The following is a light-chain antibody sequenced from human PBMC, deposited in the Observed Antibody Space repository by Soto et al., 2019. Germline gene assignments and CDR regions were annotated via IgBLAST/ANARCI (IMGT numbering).Light chain of an antibody. CDR3: QQYYSYPPT. Sequence: AIRMTQSPSSLSASTGDRVTITCRASQVISSYLAWFQQKPGKAPKLLIYAASTLQSGVPSRFSGSGSGTDFTLTSSCLQSEDFATYYCQQYYSYPPTFGQGTKVEIK. J-gene: IGKJ1*01. V-gene: IGKV1-8*01. CDR2: AAS. CDR1: QVISSY.